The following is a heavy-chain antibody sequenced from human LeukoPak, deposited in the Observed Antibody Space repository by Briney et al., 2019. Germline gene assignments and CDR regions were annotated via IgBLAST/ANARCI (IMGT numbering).Heavy chain of an antibody. D-gene: IGHD3-3*01. CDR1: GITVSTNY. Sequence: GGSQRLSCAVSGITVSTNYMSWVRQAPGKGLEWVSIIYSNGNTYYADSVKGRFTISRDNSKNTLYLQMNSLRAEDTAVYYCAKDPHPGYDFWSGYYFDYWGQGTLVTVSS. CDR3: AKDPHPGYDFWSGYYFDY. J-gene: IGHJ4*02. V-gene: IGHV3-53*01. CDR2: IYSNGNT.